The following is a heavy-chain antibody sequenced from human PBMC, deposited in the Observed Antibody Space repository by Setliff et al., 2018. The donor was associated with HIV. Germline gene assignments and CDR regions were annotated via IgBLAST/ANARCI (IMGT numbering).Heavy chain of an antibody. CDR2: IKSKIDGGST. D-gene: IGHD4-4*01. CDR1: GFTVSNAW. Sequence: GGSLRLSCTASGFTVSNAWMSWVRQAPGKGLEWVGRIKSKIDGGSTEYAAPVKGRFTISRDDSKNTLYLQMNSLKTEDTAVYSCVYRPDWGQGTLVTVSS. J-gene: IGHJ4*02. V-gene: IGHV3-15*01. CDR3: VYRPD.